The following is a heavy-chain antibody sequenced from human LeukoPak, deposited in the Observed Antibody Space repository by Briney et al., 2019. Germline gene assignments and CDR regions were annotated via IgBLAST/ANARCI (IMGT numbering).Heavy chain of an antibody. CDR1: GFTFSSYA. V-gene: IGHV3-7*01. CDR2: IKQNESEK. Sequence: GGSLRLSCAASGFTFSSYALHWVRQAPGKGLEWVANIKQNESEKYYVDSVKGRFTISRDNAKNSLYLQMNSLRAEDTAVYYCARDPRTRYCSSTSCPRDYWGQGTLVTVSS. CDR3: ARDPRTRYCSSTSCPRDY. J-gene: IGHJ4*02. D-gene: IGHD2-2*01.